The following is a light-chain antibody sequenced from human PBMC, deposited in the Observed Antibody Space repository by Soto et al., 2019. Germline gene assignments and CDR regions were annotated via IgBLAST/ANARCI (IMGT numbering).Light chain of an antibody. CDR2: KAS. CDR1: QSISIW. CDR3: QQYNSYRT. Sequence: DIPMTQSPSTLSASVGDRVTITCRASQSISIWLAWYQQKPGKAPTLLIYKASTLESGVPSRFSGSGSGTEFTLTISSLEPDDFATYYCQQYNSYRTFGQGTKVEV. J-gene: IGKJ1*01. V-gene: IGKV1-5*03.